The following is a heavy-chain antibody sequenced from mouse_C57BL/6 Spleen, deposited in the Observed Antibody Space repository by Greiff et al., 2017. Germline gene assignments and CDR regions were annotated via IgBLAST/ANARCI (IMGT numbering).Heavy chain of an antibody. V-gene: IGHV5-4*01. CDR2: ISDGGSYT. Sequence: EVQGVESGGGLVKPGGSLKLSCAASGFTFSSYAMSWIRQTPEKRLEWVATISDGGSYTYYPDNVKGRFTISRDNAKNNLYLQMSHLKSEDTAMYYCARDSSGYLYYYAMDYWGQGTSVTVSS. J-gene: IGHJ4*01. CDR1: GFTFSSYA. CDR3: ARDSSGYLYYYAMDY. D-gene: IGHD3-2*02.